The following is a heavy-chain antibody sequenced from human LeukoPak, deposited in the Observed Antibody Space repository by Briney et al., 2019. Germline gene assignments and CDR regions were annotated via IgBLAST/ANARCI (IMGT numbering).Heavy chain of an antibody. CDR2: IYYSGST. Sequence: SEPLSLTCTVSGGSISSSSYYWGWIRQPPGKGLEWIGSIYYSGSTYYNPSLKSRVTISVDTSKNQFSLKLSSVTAADTAVYYCARTDSSSYWFDPWGQGTLVTVSS. D-gene: IGHD6-6*01. J-gene: IGHJ5*02. CDR1: GGSISSSSYY. CDR3: ARTDSSSYWFDP. V-gene: IGHV4-39*07.